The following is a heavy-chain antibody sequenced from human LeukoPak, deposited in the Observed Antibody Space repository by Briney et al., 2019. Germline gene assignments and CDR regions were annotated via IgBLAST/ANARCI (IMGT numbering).Heavy chain of an antibody. V-gene: IGHV4-59*01. J-gene: IGHJ4*02. CDR1: AGSISNYF. Sequence: SETLSLTCTVSAGSISNYFWNWIRQPPGKGLEWIGYIHSSGSTNYTPSVKSRLTMSADTSKNQSYLKLSSVTAEDTAVYYCAIGIAAALVFGEQLYYFDYWGQGTLVTVSS. CDR2: IHSSGST. CDR3: AIGIAAALVFGEQLYYFDY. D-gene: IGHD6-13*01.